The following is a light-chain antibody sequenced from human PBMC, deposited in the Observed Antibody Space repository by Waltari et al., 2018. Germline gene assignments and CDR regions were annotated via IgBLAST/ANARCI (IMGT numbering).Light chain of an antibody. CDR3: QSYDSSLSGPYV. CDR1: SSNIGAGYA. V-gene: IGLV1-40*01. J-gene: IGLJ1*01. CDR2: GNS. Sequence: QSVLTQPPSVSGAPGQRVTISCTGSSSNIGAGYAVHWDQQLPGTAPKLLSYGNSNRPSGVPDRFSGSKSGTSASLAITGLQAEDEADYYCQSYDSSLSGPYVFGTGTKVTVL.